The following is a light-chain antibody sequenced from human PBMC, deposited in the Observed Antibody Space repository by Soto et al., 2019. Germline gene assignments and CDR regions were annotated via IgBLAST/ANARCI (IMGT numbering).Light chain of an antibody. CDR2: DAS. J-gene: IGKJ1*01. CDR1: QGISGW. CDR3: QQYNSYWT. Sequence: IQMTQSPSTLSASVGERVTITCRASQGISGWLAWYQQKPGKAPKVLIYDASTLKSGVPSRFSGSGSGTDFTLTISSLQPDDFAIYYCQQYNSYWTFGQGTKVDIK. V-gene: IGKV1-5*01.